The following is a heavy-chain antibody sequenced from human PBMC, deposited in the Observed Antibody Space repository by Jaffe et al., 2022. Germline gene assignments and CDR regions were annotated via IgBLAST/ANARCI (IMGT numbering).Heavy chain of an antibody. CDR3: ARGDLLD. D-gene: IGHD3-3*01. Sequence: QVQLVQSGAEVKKPGASVKVSCKASGYTFIDYYMHWVRQAPGQGLEWMGRINPNSGDTNYAQKFQGRVTVARDTSISTAYMELSRLTSDDTAMYYCARGDLLDWGQGTLVTVSS. CDR1: GYTFIDYY. CDR2: INPNSGDT. J-gene: IGHJ4*02. V-gene: IGHV1-2*06.